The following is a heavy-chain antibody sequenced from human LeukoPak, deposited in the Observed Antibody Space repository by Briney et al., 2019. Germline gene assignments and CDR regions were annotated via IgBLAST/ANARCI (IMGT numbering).Heavy chain of an antibody. CDR1: GFTFSSYA. CDR2: ISGSGGST. Sequence: PGGSLRLSCAASGFTFSSYAMSWVRQAPGKGLEWVSAISGSGGSTYYADSVKGRFTISRDNSKNTLYLQMNSLRAENTAVYYCAKDADGADMVRGVTNYFDYWGQGTLVTVSS. J-gene: IGHJ4*02. CDR3: AKDADGADMVRGVTNYFDY. V-gene: IGHV3-23*01. D-gene: IGHD3-10*01.